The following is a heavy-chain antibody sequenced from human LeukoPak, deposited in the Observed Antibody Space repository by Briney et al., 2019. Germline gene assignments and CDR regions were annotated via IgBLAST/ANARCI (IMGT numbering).Heavy chain of an antibody. CDR3: AKNPALEITVTYIDY. CDR2: ISGSGGST. Sequence: GGSLRLSCAASGFTFSTYSMTWVRQAPGKGLEWVSAISGSGGSTYYGDSVKGRFTISRDNSKNTLYLQMNSLRAEDTAVYYCAKNPALEITVTYIDYWGQGTLVTVSS. V-gene: IGHV3-23*01. CDR1: GFTFSTYS. D-gene: IGHD4-17*01. J-gene: IGHJ4*02.